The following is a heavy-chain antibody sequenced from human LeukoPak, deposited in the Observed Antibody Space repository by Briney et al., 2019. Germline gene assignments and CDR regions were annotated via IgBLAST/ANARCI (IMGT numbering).Heavy chain of an antibody. Sequence: GGSLRLSCAASGFTFDDYAMHWVRQAPGKGLEWVSGISWNSGSIGYADSVKGRFTISRDNSKNTLYLQMNSLRAEDTAVYYCARDLLRFYYGSGSSPFDPWGQGTLVTVSS. V-gene: IGHV3-9*01. D-gene: IGHD3-10*01. CDR3: ARDLLRFYYGSGSSPFDP. J-gene: IGHJ5*02. CDR2: ISWNSGSI. CDR1: GFTFDDYA.